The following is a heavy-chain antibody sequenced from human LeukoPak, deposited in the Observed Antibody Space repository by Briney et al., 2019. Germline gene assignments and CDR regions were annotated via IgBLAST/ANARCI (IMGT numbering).Heavy chain of an antibody. V-gene: IGHV3-53*01. Sequence: GGSLRLSCAASGFTLSNYWVHWVRQAPGKGLEWVSVIYTGGTTDYADSVKGRFTISRDNSKNTLFLQMNSLRAEDTAVYYCARLPKTTYFDYWGQGTLVTVSS. J-gene: IGHJ4*02. D-gene: IGHD4-11*01. CDR2: IYTGGTT. CDR3: ARLPKTTYFDY. CDR1: GFTLSNYW.